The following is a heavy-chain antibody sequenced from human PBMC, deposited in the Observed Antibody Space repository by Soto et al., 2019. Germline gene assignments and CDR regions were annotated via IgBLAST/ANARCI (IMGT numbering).Heavy chain of an antibody. Sequence: EVQLVESGGGLVKPGGSLRLSCAASGFTFSNVWMNWVRQSPGKGLEWVGRIKSKGEGGTTEYAAPVKGRFTLSRDDSKNTAYLQMNSLKTEDTAVYYCAPAEALAGFRGPWYYGPGVWGQGTTVTVSS. J-gene: IGHJ6*02. CDR1: GFTFSNVW. V-gene: IGHV3-15*07. CDR3: APAEALAGFRGPWYYGPGV. CDR2: IKSKGEGGTT. D-gene: IGHD6-19*01.